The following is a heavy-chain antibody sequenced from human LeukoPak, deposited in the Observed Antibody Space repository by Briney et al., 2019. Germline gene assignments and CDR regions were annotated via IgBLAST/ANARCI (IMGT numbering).Heavy chain of an antibody. D-gene: IGHD2-15*01. J-gene: IGHJ4*02. CDR3: ARDGRGLVLRSPPLDY. CDR1: GGSISSYY. Sequence: SETLSLTCTVSGGSISSYYWSWIRQPPGKGLEWIAYIYYSGSTNYNPSLKSRVTISVDTSKNQFSLKLSSVTAADTAVYYCARDGRGLVLRSPPLDYWGQGTLVTVSS. V-gene: IGHV4-59*01. CDR2: IYYSGST.